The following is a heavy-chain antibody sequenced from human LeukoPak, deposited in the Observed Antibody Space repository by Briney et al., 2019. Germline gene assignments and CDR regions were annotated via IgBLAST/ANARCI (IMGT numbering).Heavy chain of an antibody. Sequence: SETLSLTCTVSGGSISSYYCSWIRQPPGKGLEWIGYIYYSGSTNYNPSLKSRVTISVDTSKNQFSLKLSSVTAADTAVYYCARLIYDSSGYYYSGRYFDYWGQGTLVTVSS. D-gene: IGHD3-22*01. J-gene: IGHJ4*02. CDR2: IYYSGST. CDR3: ARLIYDSSGYYYSGRYFDY. CDR1: GGSISSYY. V-gene: IGHV4-59*01.